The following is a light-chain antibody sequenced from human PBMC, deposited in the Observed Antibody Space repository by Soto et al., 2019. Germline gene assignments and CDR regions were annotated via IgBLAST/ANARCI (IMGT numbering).Light chain of an antibody. Sequence: AIQVTQSPSSLSASVGDRVTITCRASQAIRNNLGWYQHKPGKAPKLLIYAASLLQRGVPSRFSCSGSGTDFTLTISSLQPEDFTTYYCLQEYTYPYTFGQGTKLEIK. CDR3: LQEYTYPYT. V-gene: IGKV1-6*01. CDR1: QAIRNN. J-gene: IGKJ2*01. CDR2: AAS.